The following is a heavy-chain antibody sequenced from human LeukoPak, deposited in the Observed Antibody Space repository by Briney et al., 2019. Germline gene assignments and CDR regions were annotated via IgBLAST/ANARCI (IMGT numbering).Heavy chain of an antibody. CDR1: GYTFTGYY. Sequence: ASVKVSCKASGYTFTGYYMHWVRQAPGQGLEWMGWTNPNSGGTNYAQKFQGRITMTRDTSTSTVYMELSSLRSEDTAVYYCARVHIYSSSSSFDYWGQGTLVTVSS. D-gene: IGHD6-6*01. V-gene: IGHV1-2*02. CDR3: ARVHIYSSSSSFDY. J-gene: IGHJ4*02. CDR2: TNPNSGGT.